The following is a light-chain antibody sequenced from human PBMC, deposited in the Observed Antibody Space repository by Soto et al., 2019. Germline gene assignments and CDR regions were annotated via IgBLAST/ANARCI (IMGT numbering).Light chain of an antibody. CDR3: QSYDSRLRGSV. CDR1: SSNIGAGYD. J-gene: IGLJ2*01. Sequence: QYVLTQPPSVSGAPGQRVTISCTGSSSNIGAGYDVHWYQQLPGTAPKLLIYGNSNRPSGVPDRFSGSKSGTSASLAITGLQAEDEADYYCQSYDSRLRGSVFGGGTKLTVL. CDR2: GNS. V-gene: IGLV1-40*01.